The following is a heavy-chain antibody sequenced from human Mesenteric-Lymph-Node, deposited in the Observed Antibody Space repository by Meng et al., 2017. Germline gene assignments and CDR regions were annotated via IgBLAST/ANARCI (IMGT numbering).Heavy chain of an antibody. Sequence: QGLLQEPGPGLVKPSGTLSLTCAVSGGSISSSNWWSWVRQPPGKGLEWIGKIYHSGITIYNPSLKSRVTMSVDNSKNQFSLKLNSMTAADTAVYYCARDPTGGEDHQRVWGQGILVTVSS. J-gene: IGHJ4*02. V-gene: IGHV4-4*02. CDR3: ARDPTGGEDHQRV. CDR1: GGSISSSNW. CDR2: IYHSGIT. D-gene: IGHD1-14*01.